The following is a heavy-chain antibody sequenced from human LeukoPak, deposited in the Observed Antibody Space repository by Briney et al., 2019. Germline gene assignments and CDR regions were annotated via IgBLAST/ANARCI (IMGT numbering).Heavy chain of an antibody. D-gene: IGHD4-17*01. V-gene: IGHV3-66*01. Sequence: PGGSLRLSCAASEFSVGSNYMTWVRQAPGKGLEWVSLIYSGGSTYYADSVKGRFTISRDNSQNTLYLQMNSLRPEDTAVYYCAKGGASVTRYVDYWGQGTLVTVSS. CDR3: AKGGASVTRYVDY. J-gene: IGHJ4*02. CDR1: EFSVGSNY. CDR2: IYSGGST.